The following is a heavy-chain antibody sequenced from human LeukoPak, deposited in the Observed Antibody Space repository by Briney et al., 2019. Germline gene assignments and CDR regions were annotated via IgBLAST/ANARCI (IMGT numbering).Heavy chain of an antibody. D-gene: IGHD3-16*01. V-gene: IGHV3-23*01. J-gene: IGHJ4*02. Sequence: GGSLRLSCADSGFTFSSYAMTWVRQAPGKGPEWVSGISGSGGSTYYADSVKGRFTISRDNSKNTLYLQMNSLRAEDTAVYYCAKVTTPRGSGLGGWGQGTLVTVSS. CDR3: AKVTTPRGSGLGG. CDR1: GFTFSSYA. CDR2: ISGSGGST.